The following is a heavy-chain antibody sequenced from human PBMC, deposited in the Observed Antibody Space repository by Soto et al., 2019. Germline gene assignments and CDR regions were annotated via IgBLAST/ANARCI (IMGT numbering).Heavy chain of an antibody. J-gene: IGHJ4*02. D-gene: IGHD3-10*01. CDR1: GGTFNSYG. CDR3: ARVRVIRGVIPSHFGL. CDR2: IIPVFGTV. Sequence: QAHLAQSGAEVKKPGSSVTVSCKASGGTFNSYGISWVRQAPGQGLDSMGVIIPVFGTVNYAQKFQGRVSITADKSTSTAYMDINSLRSDDTAVYYCARVRVIRGVIPSHFGLWGQGTQVTVSS. V-gene: IGHV1-69*06.